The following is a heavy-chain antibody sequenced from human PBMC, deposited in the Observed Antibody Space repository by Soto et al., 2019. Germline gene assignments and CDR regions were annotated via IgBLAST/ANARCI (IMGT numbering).Heavy chain of an antibody. CDR3: AKGVADRGIDS. Sequence: EVQVLESGGALVQPGGSLRLSCAASGFTFRKHAMTWVRQAPGQGLEYVSSITASGSATFYAAPVRGRFAISRDNAKSTLYLQMNSLRAEDTALYYCAKGVADRGIDSWGQGTLVTVSS. J-gene: IGHJ4*02. V-gene: IGHV3-23*01. CDR2: ITASGSAT. CDR1: GFTFRKHA.